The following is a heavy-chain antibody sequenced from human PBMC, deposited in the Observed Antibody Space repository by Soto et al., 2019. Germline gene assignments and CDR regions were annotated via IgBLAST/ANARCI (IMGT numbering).Heavy chain of an antibody. CDR3: AHSPLSPLAYCGGDCYSAAFDY. V-gene: IGHV2-5*02. D-gene: IGHD2-21*01. CDR2: IYWDDDK. Sequence: SGPTLVNPTQTLTLTCTFSGFSLSTSGVGVGWIRQPPGKALEWLALIYWDDDKRYSPTLKSRPTITKETSKNQVVLTRTNMDPVDTATYYCAHSPLSPLAYCGGDCYSAAFDYWGQGTLVTVSS. J-gene: IGHJ4*02. CDR1: GFSLSTSGVG.